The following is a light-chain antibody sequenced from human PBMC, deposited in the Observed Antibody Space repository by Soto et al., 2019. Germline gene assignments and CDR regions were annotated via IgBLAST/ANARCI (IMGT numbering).Light chain of an antibody. CDR1: RSDVGGYNY. CDR3: SSYTSGSTHVV. Sequence: QSALTQPASVSGSPGQSITISCTGTRSDVGGYNYVSWYQQHPGKAPKLMIYEVSNRPPGVSNRFSGSKSGNTASLTISGLQAEDEADYYCSSYTSGSTHVVFGGGTKVTVL. J-gene: IGLJ2*01. CDR2: EVS. V-gene: IGLV2-14*01.